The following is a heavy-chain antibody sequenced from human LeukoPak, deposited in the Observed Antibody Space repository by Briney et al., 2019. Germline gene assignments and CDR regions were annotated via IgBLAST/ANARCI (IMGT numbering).Heavy chain of an antibody. CDR3: AKDNRRHYTSGPNPDSLH. D-gene: IGHD6-19*01. Sequence: SLRLSCAGSGFIFNNYAMHWVRQPPGKGLEWVSGISWNSGTIDYADSVRGRFTISRDNAKNSLNLQMDSLRVEDTAFYYCAKDNRRHYTSGPNPDSLHWGQGALVTVFS. J-gene: IGHJ4*02. CDR2: ISWNSGTI. V-gene: IGHV3-9*01. CDR1: GFIFNNYA.